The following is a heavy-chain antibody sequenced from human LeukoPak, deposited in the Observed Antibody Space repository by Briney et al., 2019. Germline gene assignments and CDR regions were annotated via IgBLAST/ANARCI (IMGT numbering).Heavy chain of an antibody. CDR3: ARDGFSGLDAFDL. D-gene: IGHD3-22*01. J-gene: IGHJ3*01. V-gene: IGHV4-59*01. Sequence: SETLSLTCTVSGGSISSYYWSWIRQPPGKGLEWIGYIYYSGSTNYNPSLKSRVTISVDTSKNQFSLKLSSVTAADTAVYYCARDGFSGLDAFDLWGQGTMVTVSS. CDR2: IYYSGST. CDR1: GGSISSYY.